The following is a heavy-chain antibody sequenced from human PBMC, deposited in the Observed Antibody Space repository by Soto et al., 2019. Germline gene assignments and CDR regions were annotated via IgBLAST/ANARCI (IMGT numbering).Heavy chain of an antibody. CDR1: GYTFTSYG. CDR2: ISAYNGNT. Sequence: ASVKVSCKASGYTFTSYGISWLRQAPGQGLEWMGWISAYNGNTNYAQKLQGRVTMTTDTSTSTAYMELRSLRSDDTAVYYCARDQFPLYCSSTSCYARIPWFDPWGQGTLVTVSS. V-gene: IGHV1-18*01. J-gene: IGHJ5*02. D-gene: IGHD2-2*01. CDR3: ARDQFPLYCSSTSCYARIPWFDP.